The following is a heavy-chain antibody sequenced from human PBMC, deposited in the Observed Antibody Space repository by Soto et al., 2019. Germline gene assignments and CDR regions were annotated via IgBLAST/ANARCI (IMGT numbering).Heavy chain of an antibody. D-gene: IGHD3-22*01. J-gene: IGHJ4*02. Sequence: KPSETLSLTCTVSGGSISSYYWSWIRQPPGKGLEWIGYIYYSGSTNYNPSLKSRVTISVDTSKNQFSLKLSSVTAADTAVYYCARDSSWSYYDSSGHYFDYWGQGTLVTVSS. V-gene: IGHV4-59*01. CDR3: ARDSSWSYYDSSGHYFDY. CDR2: IYYSGST. CDR1: GGSISSYY.